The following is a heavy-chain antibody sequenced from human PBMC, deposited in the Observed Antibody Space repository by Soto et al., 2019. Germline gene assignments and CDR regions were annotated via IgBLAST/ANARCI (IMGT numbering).Heavy chain of an antibody. Sequence: QITLKESGPTLVKPTQTLTLTCTFSGFSLSTSGVGVGWIRQPPGKALEWLALIYWDDDKRDSPSLKSRLTITKDTSKNQVVLTMTNMDPVDTATYYCAHKRGDYDSSGYYRIGFDYWGQGTLVTVSS. CDR1: GFSLSTSGVG. D-gene: IGHD3-22*01. J-gene: IGHJ4*02. CDR2: IYWDDDK. CDR3: AHKRGDYDSSGYYRIGFDY. V-gene: IGHV2-5*02.